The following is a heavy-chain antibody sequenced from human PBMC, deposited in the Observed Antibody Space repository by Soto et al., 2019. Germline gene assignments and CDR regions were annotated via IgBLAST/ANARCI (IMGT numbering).Heavy chain of an antibody. D-gene: IGHD3-9*01. CDR1: SGSISSSNW. J-gene: IGHJ4*02. CDR2: IYHSGST. Sequence: QVQLQESGPGLVKPSGTLSLTCAVSSGSISSSNWWSWVRQPPGKGLEWLGEIYHSGSTNYNPSLKSRVTISVDKSKNQFSLKLSSVTAADTAVYYCARVHYDILTGSPNFDYWGQGTLVTVSS. CDR3: ARVHYDILTGSPNFDY. V-gene: IGHV4-4*02.